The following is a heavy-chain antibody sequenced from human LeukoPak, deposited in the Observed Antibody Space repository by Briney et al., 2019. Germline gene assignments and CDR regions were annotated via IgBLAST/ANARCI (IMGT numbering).Heavy chain of an antibody. D-gene: IGHD3-3*01. J-gene: IGHJ5*02. CDR2: INHSGST. Sequence: PSETLSLTCAVYGGSFSGYYWSWIRQPPGKGLEWIGEINHSGSTNYNPSLKSRVTISVDTSKNQFSLKLSSVTAADTAVYYCARGPRGTIFGVVRGRWFAPWGQGTLVTVSS. CDR1: GGSFSGYY. CDR3: ARGPRGTIFGVVRGRWFAP. V-gene: IGHV4-34*01.